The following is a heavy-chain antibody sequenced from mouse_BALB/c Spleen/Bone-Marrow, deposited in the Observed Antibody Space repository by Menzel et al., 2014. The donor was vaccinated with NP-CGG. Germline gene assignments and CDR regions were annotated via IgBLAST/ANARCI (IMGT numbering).Heavy chain of an antibody. CDR1: GFNIKDTY. J-gene: IGHJ1*01. Sequence: VQLQQSGAELVKPGASVKLSCTASGFNIKDTYMHWVKQRPEQGLEWIGRIDPANGNTKYDPKFQGKATITADTSSNTAYRQLSSLTSEDTAVYYCASYRYAWYFDVWGAGTTVTVSS. CDR3: ASYRYAWYFDV. D-gene: IGHD2-14*01. V-gene: IGHV14-3*02. CDR2: IDPANGNT.